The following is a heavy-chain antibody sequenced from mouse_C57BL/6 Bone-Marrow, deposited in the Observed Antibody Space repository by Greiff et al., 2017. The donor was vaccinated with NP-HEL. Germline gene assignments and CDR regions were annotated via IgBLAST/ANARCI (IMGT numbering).Heavy chain of an antibody. D-gene: IGHD1-1*01. CDR1: GFTFSDFY. Sequence: EVKLVESGGGLVQSGRSLRLSCATSGFTFSDFYMEWVRQAPGKGLEWIAASRNKANDYTTEYSASVKGRFIVSRDTSQSILYLQMNALRAEDTAIYYCARDALTTVVPFAYWGQGTLVTVSA. J-gene: IGHJ3*01. CDR2: SRNKANDYTT. V-gene: IGHV7-1*01. CDR3: ARDALTTVVPFAY.